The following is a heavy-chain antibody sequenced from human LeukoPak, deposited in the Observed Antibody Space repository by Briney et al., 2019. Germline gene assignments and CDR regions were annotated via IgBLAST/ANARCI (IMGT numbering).Heavy chain of an antibody. V-gene: IGHV3-74*01. CDR2: INGDGSNV. Sequence: GGSLRLSCAASGFIFSNYYMHWVRQAPGKGLVWVSHINGDGSNVNYADSVKGRFTISRDNAKNTLYLQMNSLRVEDTALYYCGRGKSPAAVDDWGQGTLVAVPS. CDR1: GFIFSNYY. CDR3: GRGKSPAAVDD. J-gene: IGHJ4*02. D-gene: IGHD2-2*01.